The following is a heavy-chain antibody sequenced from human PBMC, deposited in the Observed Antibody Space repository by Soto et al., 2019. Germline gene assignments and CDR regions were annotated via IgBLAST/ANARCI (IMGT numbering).Heavy chain of an antibody. J-gene: IGHJ3*02. CDR2: ISSSSSTI. Sequence: CLRLACAASGFTFSSYSMNWVRQAPGKGLEWVSYISSSSSTIYYADSVKGRFTISRDNAKNSLYLQMNSLRAEDTAVYYCARDLLPNDAFDIWGQGTMVTVSS. CDR1: GFTFSSYS. D-gene: IGHD2-15*01. V-gene: IGHV3-48*01. CDR3: ARDLLPNDAFDI.